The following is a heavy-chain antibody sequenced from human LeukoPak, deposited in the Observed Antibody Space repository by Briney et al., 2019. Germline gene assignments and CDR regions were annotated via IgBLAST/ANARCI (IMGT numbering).Heavy chain of an antibody. CDR2: IGGRDDRS. CDR1: GFTFTGHT. J-gene: IGHJ4*02. Sequence: GSLRQSCGAPGFTFTGHTMTRRRQAPAMGVVMVSIIGGRDDRSYYPFSVKGRYTICRDNSKNTLYLQMNSLRAEDTGVYNCAKDPNSFYDFWSGYKWGQGTLVTVSS. CDR3: AKDPNSFYDFWSGYK. V-gene: IGHV3-23*01. D-gene: IGHD3-3*01.